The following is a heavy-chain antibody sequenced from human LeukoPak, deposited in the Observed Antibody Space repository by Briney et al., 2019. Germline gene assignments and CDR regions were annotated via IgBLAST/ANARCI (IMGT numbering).Heavy chain of an antibody. Sequence: GASVKVSCKASGYTFSIYDIPWVRQAPGQGLEWMGWINPYNGNTKYAQKLQGRVTMTTDTTTSTAFMALRSLRSDDTALYYGASDRGVEYSFVYWGQGSMVTVSS. V-gene: IGHV1-18*04. J-gene: IGHJ4*02. CDR2: INPYNGNT. D-gene: IGHD2-8*02. CDR3: ASDRGVEYSFVY. CDR1: GYTFSIYD.